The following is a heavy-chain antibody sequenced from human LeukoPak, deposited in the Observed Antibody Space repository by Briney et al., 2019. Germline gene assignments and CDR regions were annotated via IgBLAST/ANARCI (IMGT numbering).Heavy chain of an antibody. Sequence: GGSLRLSCAASGFTFSSYGMHWVRQAPGKGLEWVAVIWYDGSNKYYADPVKGRFTISRDNSKNTLYLQMNSLRAEDTAVYYCARTYYDSSGYYPGVDYWGQGTLVTVSS. CDR2: IWYDGSNK. V-gene: IGHV3-33*01. CDR3: ARTYYDSSGYYPGVDY. D-gene: IGHD3-22*01. J-gene: IGHJ4*02. CDR1: GFTFSSYG.